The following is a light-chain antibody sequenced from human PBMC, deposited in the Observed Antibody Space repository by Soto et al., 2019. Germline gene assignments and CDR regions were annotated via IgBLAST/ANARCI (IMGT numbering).Light chain of an antibody. J-gene: IGKJ5*01. V-gene: IGKV3-11*01. Sequence: EIVLTQSPATLSLAPGERANLACRASQFLSSYLAWYQQKPGQPPRILIYDTSNRATGIPDRFSGGGAGTDFTLTISSLEPEDFAVYYCQQRSNLPPTFGQGTRLEIK. CDR3: QQRSNLPPT. CDR2: DTS. CDR1: QFLSSY.